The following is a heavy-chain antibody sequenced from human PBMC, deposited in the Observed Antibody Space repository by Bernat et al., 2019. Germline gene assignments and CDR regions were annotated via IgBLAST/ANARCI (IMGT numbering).Heavy chain of an antibody. D-gene: IGHD3-10*01. CDR3: ASTARRGKGWFDP. Sequence: QVQLQESGPGLVKPSQTLSLTCTVSGGSISSGGYYWSWIRQHPGKGLEWIGYIYYSGSTYYYPSLKSRVTISVDTSKNQFSLKLSSVTAADTAAYYCASTARRGKGWFDPWGQGTLVTVSS. J-gene: IGHJ5*02. V-gene: IGHV4-31*03. CDR1: GGSISSGGYY. CDR2: IYYSGST.